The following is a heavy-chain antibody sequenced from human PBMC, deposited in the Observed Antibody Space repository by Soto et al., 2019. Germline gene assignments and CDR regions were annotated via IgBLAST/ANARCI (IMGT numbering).Heavy chain of an antibody. D-gene: IGHD6-19*01. Sequence: SETLSLTCTVSSDSISSYYWIWIRQSPGKGLEWIGYTDYSGNTNYNPSLKSRVTISADTSKNQFSLKLSSVTAADTAVYYCARHIAVAGTGYWGQGTLVTVSS. V-gene: IGHV4-59*08. CDR1: SDSISSYY. CDR3: ARHIAVAGTGY. CDR2: TDYSGNT. J-gene: IGHJ4*02.